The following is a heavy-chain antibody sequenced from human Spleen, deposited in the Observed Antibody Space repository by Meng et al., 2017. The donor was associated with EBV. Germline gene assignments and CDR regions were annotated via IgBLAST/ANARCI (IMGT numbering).Heavy chain of an antibody. CDR3: AKLSYGIHYLDY. Sequence: APQVEAGREYTRPGASVRLSAKASGYTFTGSGFSWARQAPGQGFEWMGWISLYNSTPNYAQKLQGRVTMTTNTSTSTAYMELRSMTSDDTAVYYCAKLSYGIHYLDYWGQGTLVTVSS. CDR1: GYTFTGSG. J-gene: IGHJ4*02. CDR2: ISLYNSTP. D-gene: IGHD1-26*01. V-gene: IGHV1-18*01.